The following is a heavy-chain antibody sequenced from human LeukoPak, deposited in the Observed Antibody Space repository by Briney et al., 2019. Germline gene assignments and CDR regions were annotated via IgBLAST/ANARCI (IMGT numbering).Heavy chain of an antibody. V-gene: IGHV4-34*01. CDR1: GGSLSGYY. D-gene: IGHD3-10*01. J-gene: IGHJ6*02. Sequence: SETLSLTCDAYGGSLSGYYWSWIRQPPGKGLEWIGEINHSGSTNYNPSLKSRVTISVDTSKSQFSLKLSSVTAADTAVYYCARLKVGTMVRGNYYYGMDVWGQGTTVTVSS. CDR2: INHSGST. CDR3: ARLKVGTMVRGNYYYGMDV.